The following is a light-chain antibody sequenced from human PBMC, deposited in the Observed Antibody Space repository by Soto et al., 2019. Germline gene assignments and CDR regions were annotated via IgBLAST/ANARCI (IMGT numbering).Light chain of an antibody. CDR2: AAS. CDR1: QDISNY. Sequence: DIQMTQSPSSLSASVGDRVTITCRASQDISNYLAWYQQKPGKVPKLLIYAASTLQSGVPSRFSGSGSGTDFTLTISSLQPEGVATYYCQQLNSYPITFGQGTRLEI. CDR3: QQLNSYPIT. J-gene: IGKJ5*01. V-gene: IGKV1-27*01.